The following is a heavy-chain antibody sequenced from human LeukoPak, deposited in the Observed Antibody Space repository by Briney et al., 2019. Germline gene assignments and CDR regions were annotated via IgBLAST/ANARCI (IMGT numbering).Heavy chain of an antibody. CDR1: GYTFTSYD. CDR3: AAPGITIFGVVRTNYYGMDV. D-gene: IGHD3-3*01. CDR2: MNPNSGNT. Sequence: ASVKVSCKASGYTFTSYDINWVRQATGQGLEWMGWMNPNSGNTGYAQKFQGRVTMTRNTSISTAYMELSSLRSEDTAVYYCAAPGITIFGVVRTNYYGMDVWGQGTTVTVSS. J-gene: IGHJ6*02. V-gene: IGHV1-8*01.